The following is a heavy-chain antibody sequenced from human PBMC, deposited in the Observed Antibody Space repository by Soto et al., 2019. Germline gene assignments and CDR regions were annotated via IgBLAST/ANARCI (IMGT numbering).Heavy chain of an antibody. V-gene: IGHV4-30-4*01. CDR2: VYYSGRT. CDR3: ARDVAASSVFGVVTNTFDP. D-gene: IGHD3-3*01. J-gene: IGHJ5*02. Sequence: SETLSLTCTVSGGSINSGDYYWSGIRQTPGKGLEWIGCVYYSGRTYYNPSLKSRLSMTIDTSKKHISLKLDSVTAADTAVYHCARDVAASSVFGVVTNTFDPWGLGTLVTVSS. CDR1: GGSINSGDYY.